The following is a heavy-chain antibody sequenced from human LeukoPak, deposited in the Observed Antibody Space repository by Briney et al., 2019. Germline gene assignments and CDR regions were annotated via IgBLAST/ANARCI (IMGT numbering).Heavy chain of an antibody. V-gene: IGHV3-13*01. D-gene: IGHD3-22*01. CDR1: GFTFSSYD. J-gene: IGHJ4*02. Sequence: GGSLGLSCAASGFTFSSYDMHWVRQATGKGLEWVSAIGTAGDTYYPGSVKGRFTISRENAKNSLYLQMNSLRAGDTAVYYCARSGYYYRYFDYWGQGTLVTVSS. CDR2: IGTAGDT. CDR3: ARSGYYYRYFDY.